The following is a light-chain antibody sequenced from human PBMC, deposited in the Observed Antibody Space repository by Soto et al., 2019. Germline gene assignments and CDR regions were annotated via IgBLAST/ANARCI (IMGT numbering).Light chain of an antibody. Sequence: QSVLTQPASVSGSPGQSITISCTGTSSDVGGYNFVSWYQQHPGKAPKLLIYDVSDRPSGVSNRFSGSESGNTASLTISGLQAEDEADYYCSSYTISSTYVFGTGTKVT. CDR1: SSDVGGYNF. CDR2: DVS. V-gene: IGLV2-14*01. J-gene: IGLJ1*01. CDR3: SSYTISSTYV.